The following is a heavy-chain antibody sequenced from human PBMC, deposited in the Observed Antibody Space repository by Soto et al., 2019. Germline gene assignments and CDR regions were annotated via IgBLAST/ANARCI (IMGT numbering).Heavy chain of an antibody. CDR2: IYYSGST. D-gene: IGHD2-2*01. V-gene: IGHV4-59*01. CDR3: ARDKPYYCSSTSCYPDAFDI. J-gene: IGHJ3*02. Sequence: QVQLQESGPGLVKPSETLSLTCTVSGGSISSYYWSWIRQPPGKGLEWIGYIYYSGSTNYNPSLKSRVTRSVDTSKNQFSLKLSSVTAADTAVYYCARDKPYYCSSTSCYPDAFDIWGQGTMVTVSS. CDR1: GGSISSYY.